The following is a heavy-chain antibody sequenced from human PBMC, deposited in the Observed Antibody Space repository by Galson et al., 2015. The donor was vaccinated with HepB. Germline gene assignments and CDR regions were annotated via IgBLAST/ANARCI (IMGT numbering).Heavy chain of an antibody. Sequence: SCAASGFTLSGYAMHWVRQAPGKGLEWMAVISSDGSIQHYADSVKGRFTISRDNSKNTLYLEMNSLRAEDTAVYYCARDYGSYSGGGWYSVAFDIWGQGTMVTVSS. CDR2: ISSDGSIQ. CDR1: GFTLSGYA. V-gene: IGHV3-30-3*01. J-gene: IGHJ3*02. D-gene: IGHD2-15*01. CDR3: ARDYGSYSGGGWYSVAFDI.